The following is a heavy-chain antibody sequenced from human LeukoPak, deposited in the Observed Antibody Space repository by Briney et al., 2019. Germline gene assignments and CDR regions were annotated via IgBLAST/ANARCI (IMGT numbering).Heavy chain of an antibody. Sequence: PSETLSLTCAVYGGSFSGYYWSWIRQPPGKGLEWIGEINHSGSTNYNPSLKSRVTISVDTSKNQFSQKLSSVTAADTAVYYCARSITIFGVVQSIRRWFDPWGQGTLVTVSS. D-gene: IGHD3-3*01. CDR2: INHSGST. CDR1: GGSFSGYY. V-gene: IGHV4-34*01. J-gene: IGHJ5*02. CDR3: ARSITIFGVVQSIRRWFDP.